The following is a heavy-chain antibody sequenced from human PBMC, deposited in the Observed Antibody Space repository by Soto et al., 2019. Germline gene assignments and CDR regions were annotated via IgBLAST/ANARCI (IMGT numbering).Heavy chain of an antibody. CDR2: IWSDGSNE. CDR3: ARERTFGDNKHNYMDV. J-gene: IGHJ6*03. CDR1: EFTFSRHG. V-gene: IGHV3-33*01. D-gene: IGHD3-10*01. Sequence: QVQLVESGGGVVQPGRSLRLSCAASEFTFSRHGMHWVRQAPGKGLQWVGVIWSDGSNEVYADSVKGRFIISRDNSKNFLYLQMNSLRAEDTAVYYCARERTFGDNKHNYMDVGGTGITVTVSS.